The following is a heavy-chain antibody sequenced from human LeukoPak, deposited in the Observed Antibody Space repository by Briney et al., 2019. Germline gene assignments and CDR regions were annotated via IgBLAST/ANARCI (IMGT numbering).Heavy chain of an antibody. CDR2: ISYDGSNK. Sequence: GGSLRLSCAASAFTFSSYGMHWVRQAPGKGLEWVAVISYDGSNKYYADSVKGRFTISRDNSKNTLYLQMNSLRAGDTAVYYCAKDLPRHDYFFGYGAFDIWGQGTMVTVSS. J-gene: IGHJ3*02. D-gene: IGHD2/OR15-2a*01. CDR1: AFTFSSYG. V-gene: IGHV3-30*18. CDR3: AKDLPRHDYFFGYGAFDI.